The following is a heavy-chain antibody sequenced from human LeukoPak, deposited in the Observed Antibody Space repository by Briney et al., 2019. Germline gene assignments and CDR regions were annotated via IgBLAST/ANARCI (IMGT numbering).Heavy chain of an antibody. Sequence: ASVKVSYKASGYTFTSYDINWVRQATGQGLEWMGWMNPNSGNTGYAQKFQGGVTMTRNTSISTAYMELSSLRSEDTAVYYCAREWHCSSTSCNNWFDPWGQGTLVTVSS. CDR1: GYTFTSYD. J-gene: IGHJ5*02. V-gene: IGHV1-8*01. CDR3: AREWHCSSTSCNNWFDP. CDR2: MNPNSGNT. D-gene: IGHD2-2*01.